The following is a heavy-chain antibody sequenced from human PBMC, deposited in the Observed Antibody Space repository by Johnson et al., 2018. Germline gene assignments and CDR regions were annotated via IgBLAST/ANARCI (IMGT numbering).Heavy chain of an antibody. Sequence: VQLVESGAEVKKPGASVKVSCKASGYTFTSYYMHWVRQAPGQGLEWMGIINPSGGSTSYAQKFQGRVTMTRDTATSTVYMELSSLRSEDTAVYSCARARVVVAATIYYYYGMDVWGQGTTVTVSS. CDR2: INPSGGST. V-gene: IGHV1-46*01. D-gene: IGHD2-15*01. CDR3: ARARVVVAATIYYYYGMDV. J-gene: IGHJ6*02. CDR1: GYTFTSYY.